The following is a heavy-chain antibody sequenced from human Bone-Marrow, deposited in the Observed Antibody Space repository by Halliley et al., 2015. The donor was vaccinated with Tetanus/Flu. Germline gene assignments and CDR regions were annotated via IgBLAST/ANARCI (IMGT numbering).Heavy chain of an antibody. CDR1: GGSISSYY. V-gene: IGHV4-59*01. Sequence: TLSLTCTVSGGSISSYYWNWIRQSPGRGLEWIGSISHSGNTNYNPSLRSRVTISLDTSNNQLSLNLYSVTAADTAVYYCAIQLSTSGGFDCWGQGTLVTVSS. CDR2: ISHSGNT. CDR3: AIQLSTSGGFDC. D-gene: IGHD3-10*01. J-gene: IGHJ4*02.